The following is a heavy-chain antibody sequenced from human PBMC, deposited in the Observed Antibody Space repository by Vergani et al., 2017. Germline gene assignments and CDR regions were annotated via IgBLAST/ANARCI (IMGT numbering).Heavy chain of an antibody. CDR1: EYSFGNYW. Sequence: EVELVQSGQEMRKPGESLKISCKGSEYSFGNYWIGWVRQMPGKGLEWMGIIYPADSDTRYSPSFQGQVTISADKSISTAFLLWDSLKASDTALYYCARHTTYTDSWGQGTLVTVSS. J-gene: IGHJ4*02. V-gene: IGHV5-51*01. CDR2: IYPADSDT. CDR3: ARHTTYTDS. D-gene: IGHD1-1*01.